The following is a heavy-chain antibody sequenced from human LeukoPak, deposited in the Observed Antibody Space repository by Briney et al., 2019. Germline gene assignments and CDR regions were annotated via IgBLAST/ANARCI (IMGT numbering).Heavy chain of an antibody. V-gene: IGHV1-8*01. CDR1: GYTFTSYD. J-gene: IGHJ4*02. D-gene: IGHD6-13*01. Sequence: ASVKVSCKASGYTFTSYDINWVRQATGQGLEWMGWMNPNSGNTGYAQKFQGRVTMTRNTSISTAYMQLSSLRSEDTAVYYCARAASYSSSGKTRKNYYFDYWGQGTLVTVSS. CDR3: ARAASYSSSGKTRKNYYFDY. CDR2: MNPNSGNT.